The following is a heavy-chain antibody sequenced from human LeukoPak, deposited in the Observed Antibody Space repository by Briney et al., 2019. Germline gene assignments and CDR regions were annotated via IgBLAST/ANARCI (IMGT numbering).Heavy chain of an antibody. V-gene: IGHV3-9*01. Sequence: PGGSLRLSCAASGFTFDDYAMHWVRQAPGKGLEWVSGISWNSGSIGYADSVKGRFTISRDNAKNSLYLQMNSLRAEDTALYYCAKDISEGVVPSNDAFDIWGQGTMVTVSS. CDR2: ISWNSGSI. J-gene: IGHJ3*02. CDR3: AKDISEGVVPSNDAFDI. D-gene: IGHD2-15*01. CDR1: GFTFDDYA.